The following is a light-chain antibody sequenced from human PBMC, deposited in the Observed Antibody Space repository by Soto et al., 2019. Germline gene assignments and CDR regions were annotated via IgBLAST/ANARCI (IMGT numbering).Light chain of an antibody. CDR3: SSYTSSSSLVV. Sequence: QSALTQPASVSGSPGQSITISCTGTSSDVGGYNYVSWYQQHPGIAPKLLIYDVTIRPSGVSNRFSGSKSGNTAFLTISGIQAEDEADYYCSSYTSSSSLVVFGGGTKLTVL. V-gene: IGLV2-14*01. CDR2: DVT. J-gene: IGLJ2*01. CDR1: SSDVGGYNY.